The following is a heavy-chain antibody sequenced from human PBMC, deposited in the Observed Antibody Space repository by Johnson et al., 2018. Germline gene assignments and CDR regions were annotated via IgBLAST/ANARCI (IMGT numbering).Heavy chain of an antibody. D-gene: IGHD3-9*01. Sequence: QVQLVQSGGGVVQPGRSLRLSCAASGFTFSSYAMHWVRQAPGKGLEWVAVISYDGSNKYYADSVKGRFTISRDNSKNTLYLQMNSLRAEDTAVYYCARDGSYDIYLGDAFDIWGQGTMVTVSS. V-gene: IGHV3-30-3*01. CDR1: GFTFSSYA. CDR2: ISYDGSNK. J-gene: IGHJ3*02. CDR3: ARDGSYDIYLGDAFDI.